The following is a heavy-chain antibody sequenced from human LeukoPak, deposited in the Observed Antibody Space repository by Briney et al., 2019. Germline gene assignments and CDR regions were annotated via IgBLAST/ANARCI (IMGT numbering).Heavy chain of an antibody. V-gene: IGHV4-39*07. D-gene: IGHD1-26*01. CDR3: ARGGGSYGSDAFDI. Sequence: SETLSLTCTVSGGSISSSSYYWGWIRQPPGKGLEWIRSIYYSGSTYYNPSLKSRVTISVDTSKNQFSLKLSSVTAADTAVYYCARGGGSYGSDAFDIWGQGTMVTVSS. J-gene: IGHJ3*02. CDR2: IYYSGST. CDR1: GGSISSSSYY.